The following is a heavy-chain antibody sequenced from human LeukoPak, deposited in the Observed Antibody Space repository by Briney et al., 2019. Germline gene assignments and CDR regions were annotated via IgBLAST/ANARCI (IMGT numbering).Heavy chain of an antibody. J-gene: IGHJ6*02. D-gene: IGHD6-19*01. CDR1: GFTFSEHY. V-gene: IGHV3-11*01. Sequence: PGGSLRLSCAASGFTFSEHYMSWIRQAPGEGLEWVSYISSSGTPIYYADSVKGRFAISRDNAKKSCYLQMNSLRAEDTAIYYCARGSGAWYYYGMVVWGQGTTVTVSS. CDR2: ISSSGTPI. CDR3: ARGSGAWYYYGMVV.